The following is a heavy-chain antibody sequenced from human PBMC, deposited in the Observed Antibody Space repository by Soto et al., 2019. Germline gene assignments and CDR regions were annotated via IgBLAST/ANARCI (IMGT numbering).Heavy chain of an antibody. J-gene: IGHJ5*02. CDR3: AREGMFNWFEP. Sequence: SQTLSLTCAISGDSVSNNSAAWSWIRQSPSRGLEWLGRTYYRSKWNNDYVVSVKSRITTSPDTSKNQFSLQLNSVTPEDTAVYYCAREGMFNWFEPWGQGTLVTVSS. D-gene: IGHD3-10*02. V-gene: IGHV6-1*01. CDR1: GDSVSNNSAA. CDR2: TYYRSKWNN.